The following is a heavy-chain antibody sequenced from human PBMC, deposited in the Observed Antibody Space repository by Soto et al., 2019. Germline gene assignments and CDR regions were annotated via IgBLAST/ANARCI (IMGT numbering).Heavy chain of an antibody. Sequence: SETLSLTCTVSGGSISSGGYYWSWIRQHPGKGLEWIGYIYHSGSTYYNPSLKSRVTISVDRPKNQFSLKLSSVTAADTAVYYCARSVLVPAAINWFDPWGQGTLVTVSS. CDR2: IYHSGST. D-gene: IGHD2-2*02. J-gene: IGHJ5*02. V-gene: IGHV4-30-2*01. CDR1: GGSISSGGYY. CDR3: ARSVLVPAAINWFDP.